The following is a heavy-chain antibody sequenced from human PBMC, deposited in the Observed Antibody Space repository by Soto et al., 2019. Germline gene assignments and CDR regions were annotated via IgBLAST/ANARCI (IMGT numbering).Heavy chain of an antibody. D-gene: IGHD6-19*01. Sequence: SCAASGFTFSNYAMNWVRQAPGKGLECVSVISGSGGSAYYADSVQGRFTISRDNSKNTLYMQMNSLRDEDTAIYYCVREGSGWNSRGSFDFWGRGTMVTVSS. CDR3: VREGSGWNSRGSFDF. CDR1: GFTFSNYA. V-gene: IGHV3-23*01. J-gene: IGHJ3*01. CDR2: ISGSGGSA.